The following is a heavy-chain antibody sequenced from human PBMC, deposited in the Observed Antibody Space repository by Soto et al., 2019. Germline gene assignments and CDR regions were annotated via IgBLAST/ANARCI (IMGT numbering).Heavy chain of an antibody. CDR3: ATYGSGSYKPTTFDY. CDR2: IYYSGST. CDR1: GGSISSGGYY. D-gene: IGHD3-10*01. V-gene: IGHV4-31*03. Sequence: QVQLQESGPGLVKPSQTLSLTCTVSGGSISSGGYYWSWIRQHPGKALGWIGYIYYSGSTYYNPSLKSRVTISVDTSKNQFSLKLSSVTAADTAVYYCATYGSGSYKPTTFDYWGQGTLVTVSS. J-gene: IGHJ4*02.